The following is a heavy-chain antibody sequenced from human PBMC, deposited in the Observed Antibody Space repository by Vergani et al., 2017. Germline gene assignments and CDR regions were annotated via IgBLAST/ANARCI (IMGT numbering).Heavy chain of an antibody. D-gene: IGHD2-21*01. Sequence: VQLVQSGAEVRKPGASVTVSCTASGYIFKNFYIHWLRQAPGQAFEWMGILNPTTGHTTSAQKFMGRVDMTRDPSTDTSTRTVQMTLSSLRSEDTAVYYCARSIGYCAGATCRAYYFDHWGQGTRVTVSS. J-gene: IGHJ5*02. CDR3: ARSIGYCAGATCRAYYFDH. CDR2: LNPTTGHT. V-gene: IGHV1-46*02. CDR1: GYIFKNFY.